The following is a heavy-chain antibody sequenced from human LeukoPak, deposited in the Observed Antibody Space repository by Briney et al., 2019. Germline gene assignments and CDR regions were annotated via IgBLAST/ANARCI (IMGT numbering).Heavy chain of an antibody. CDR3: ARDSYDSSGYYPDY. V-gene: IGHV3-30-3*01. Sequence: AGSLRLSCAASGFTFSTFAMHWGRQAPGKGLEWVALISYDGNNKYYADSVKGRFTISRDISKNTLYLQLNSLRAEDTAVYYCARDSYDSSGYYPDYWGQGTLSPSPQ. D-gene: IGHD3-22*01. CDR2: ISYDGNNK. J-gene: IGHJ4*02. CDR1: GFTFSTFA.